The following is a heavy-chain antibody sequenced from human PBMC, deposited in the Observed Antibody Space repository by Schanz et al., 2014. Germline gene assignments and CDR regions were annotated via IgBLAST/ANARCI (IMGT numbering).Heavy chain of an antibody. CDR2: INADTGNT. CDR3: ARSGSSNWYVFDY. CDR1: GYSFTPFP. Sequence: QVQLVQSWAEVKGPGASVKVSCKASGYSFTPFPIHWVRQAPGQRLEWMGWINADTGNTEYSQNFQGRVSITRDTLASTAYMEVSSLRSEDTTVYYYARSGSSNWYVFDYWGQGTLVTVSS. D-gene: IGHD6-13*01. V-gene: IGHV1-3*01. J-gene: IGHJ4*02.